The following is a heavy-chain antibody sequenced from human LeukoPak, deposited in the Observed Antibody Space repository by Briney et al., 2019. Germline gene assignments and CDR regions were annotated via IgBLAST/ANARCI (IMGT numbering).Heavy chain of an antibody. CDR1: GYIFTSYG. CDR2: SSTYNGNT. V-gene: IGHV1-18*01. J-gene: IGHJ5*02. D-gene: IGHD3-16*01. CDR3: ARVEGGGRRGYWFDP. Sequence: ASVKVSCKASGYIFTSYGISWVRQAPGLGLEWMGWSSTYNGNTNYAQKFQGRVTMTTDTSTSTGYLDLRSLTSDDTAVYYCARVEGGGRRGYWFDPWGQGTLVTVSS.